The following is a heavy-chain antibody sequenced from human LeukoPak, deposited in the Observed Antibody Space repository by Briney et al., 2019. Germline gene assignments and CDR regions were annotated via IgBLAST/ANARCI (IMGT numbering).Heavy chain of an antibody. CDR2: IYYSGST. D-gene: IGHD3-10*01. V-gene: IGHV4-39*01. J-gene: IGHJ5*02. CDR1: GGSFSGYY. Sequence: SETLSLTCAVYGGSFSGYYWGWIRQPPGKGLEWIGSIYYSGSTYYNPSLKSRVTISVDTSKNQFSLKLSSVTAADTAVYYCARQGLWFGELLGVGNWFDPWGQGTLVTVSS. CDR3: ARQGLWFGELLGVGNWFDP.